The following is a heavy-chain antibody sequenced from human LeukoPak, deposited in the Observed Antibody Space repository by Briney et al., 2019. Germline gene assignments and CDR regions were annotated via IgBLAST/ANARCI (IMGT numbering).Heavy chain of an antibody. CDR3: ARAHSSSWYREGYYFDY. V-gene: IGHV4-34*01. Sequence: PSETLSLTCAVYGGSFSGYYWSWIRQPPGKGLEWIGEINHSGSTNYNPSLKSRVTISVDTSKNQFSLKLSSVTAADTAVYYCARAHSSSWYREGYYFDYWGQGTLVTVSS. D-gene: IGHD6-13*01. CDR2: INHSGST. J-gene: IGHJ4*02. CDR1: GGSFSGYY.